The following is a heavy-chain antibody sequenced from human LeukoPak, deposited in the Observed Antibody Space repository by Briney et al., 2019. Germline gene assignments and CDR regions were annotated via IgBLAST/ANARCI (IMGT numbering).Heavy chain of an antibody. Sequence: SETLSLTCTVSGGSISSNNYYWGWIRQPPGKGLEWIGSIYYGGYTYYNPPLKSRVTISVDTSKNQFSLKLSSVTAADTAIYYCQSRFLEWLLDYWGQGTLVTASS. CDR3: QSRFLEWLLDY. V-gene: IGHV4-39*01. CDR1: GGSISSNNYY. CDR2: IYYGGYT. J-gene: IGHJ4*02. D-gene: IGHD3-3*01.